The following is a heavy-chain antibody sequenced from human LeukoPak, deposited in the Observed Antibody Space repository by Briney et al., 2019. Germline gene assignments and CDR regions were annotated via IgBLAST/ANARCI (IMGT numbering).Heavy chain of an antibody. CDR1: GGSFSGYY. CDR3: ARGVDYGFDFDY. D-gene: IGHD4-17*01. V-gene: IGHV4-34*01. Sequence: PSETLSLTCAVYGGSFSGYYWSWIRQPPGKGLEWIGEINHSGSTNYNPSLKGRVTISVDTSKNQFSLKLSSVTAADTAVYYCARGVDYGFDFDYWGQGTLVTVSS. CDR2: INHSGST. J-gene: IGHJ4*02.